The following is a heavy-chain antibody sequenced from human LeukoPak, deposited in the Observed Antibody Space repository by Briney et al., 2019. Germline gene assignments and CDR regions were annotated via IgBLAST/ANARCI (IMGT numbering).Heavy chain of an antibody. Sequence: PSETLSLTCAVYGGSFSGYYWSWIRQPPGKGLEWSGETNHSGSTNDNPPLKSRVTIPVDTSNNQFSLKLSSVTAADTAVYYCARYDSSGYPFFTIWGQGTMVTVSS. CDR3: ARYDSSGYPFFTI. CDR1: GGSFSGYY. D-gene: IGHD3-22*01. J-gene: IGHJ3*02. CDR2: TNHSGST. V-gene: IGHV4-34*01.